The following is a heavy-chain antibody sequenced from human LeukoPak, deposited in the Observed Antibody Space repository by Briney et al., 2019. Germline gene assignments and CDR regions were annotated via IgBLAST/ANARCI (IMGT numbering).Heavy chain of an antibody. Sequence: GGSLSLSCAPSGFIFDVYGVRWVRQPPGKGRECLPSINWDGGSTGYADFAEGRFTISRNNAKNSLYLKMNSLTDEDTALYYCARVFTGNWYKCVDYWGQGTLVTVSS. D-gene: IGHD1-1*01. CDR1: GFIFDVYG. CDR2: INWDGGST. V-gene: IGHV3-20*04. J-gene: IGHJ4*02. CDR3: ARVFTGNWYKCVDY.